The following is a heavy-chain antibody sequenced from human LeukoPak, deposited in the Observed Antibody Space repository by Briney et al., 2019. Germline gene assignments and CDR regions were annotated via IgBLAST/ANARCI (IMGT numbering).Heavy chain of an antibody. J-gene: IGHJ4*02. CDR3: ARDLYYDFWSGYLPHDY. V-gene: IGHV1-46*01. CDR1: GYTFTSYY. D-gene: IGHD3-3*01. CDR2: INPSGGST. Sequence: ASVKVSCKASGYTFTSYYMHWVRQAPGQGLEWMGIINPSGGSTSYAQKFQGRVTMTRDTSISTAYMELSRLRSDDTAVYYCARDLYYDFWSGYLPHDYWGQGTLVTVSS.